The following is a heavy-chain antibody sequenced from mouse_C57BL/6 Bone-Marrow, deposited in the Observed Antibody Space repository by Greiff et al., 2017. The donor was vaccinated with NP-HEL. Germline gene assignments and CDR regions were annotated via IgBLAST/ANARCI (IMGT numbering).Heavy chain of an antibody. CDR3: ALSSNYEVWFAY. CDR2: IDPANGNT. J-gene: IGHJ3*01. Sequence: VQLQQSVAELVRPGASVKLSCTASGFNIKNTYMHWVKQRPEQGLEWIGRIDPANGNTKYAPTFQGKATITADTSSNTAYLQLSSRTSEDTAIYYCALSSNYEVWFAYWGQGTLVTVSA. V-gene: IGHV14-3*01. D-gene: IGHD2-5*01. CDR1: GFNIKNTY.